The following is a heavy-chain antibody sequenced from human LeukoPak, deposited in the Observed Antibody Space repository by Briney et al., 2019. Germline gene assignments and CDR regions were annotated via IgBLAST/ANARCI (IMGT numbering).Heavy chain of an antibody. D-gene: IGHD3-3*01. CDR1: GFTSSGDW. J-gene: IGHJ6*03. CDR3: ARDFGYYDFWGGCLLMDV. CDR2: IKQDGREK. V-gene: IGHV3-7*01. Sequence: GGSLRLSCAASGFTSSGDWMSWGRQAPGKGLEWVANIKQDGREKYYVDSVKGRFTISRDNAKNSLYLQMNRLRAEDTAVYYCARDFGYYDFWGGCLLMDVWGKGTTVTVSS.